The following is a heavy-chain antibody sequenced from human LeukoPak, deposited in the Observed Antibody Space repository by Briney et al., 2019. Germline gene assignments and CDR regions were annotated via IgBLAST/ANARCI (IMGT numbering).Heavy chain of an antibody. D-gene: IGHD6-13*01. CDR3: ARGSSTYDAFDI. CDR2: IGTAGDT. CDR1: GFTFSSYD. V-gene: IGHV3-13*01. Sequence: GVSLRLSCTASGFTFSSYDMHWPRQATGKPLECVSAIGTAGDTYYPGSVKGRFTISRENAKNSLYLQMNSLRAGDTAVYYCARGSSTYDAFDIWGQGTMVTVSS. J-gene: IGHJ3*02.